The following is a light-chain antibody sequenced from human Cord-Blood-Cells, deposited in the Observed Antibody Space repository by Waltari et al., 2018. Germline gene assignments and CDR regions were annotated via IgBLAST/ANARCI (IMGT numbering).Light chain of an antibody. CDR2: KAS. V-gene: IGKV1-5*03. Sequence: DIQMTQSPSTLSASVGDRVTITCRASQSISSWLAWYQQKPGKAPKLLIYKASSLESGVPSRFSGSGSGTEFTFTISSLQPDDFATYDCQQYNSYWTFGQGTKVEIK. CDR3: QQYNSYWT. CDR1: QSISSW. J-gene: IGKJ1*01.